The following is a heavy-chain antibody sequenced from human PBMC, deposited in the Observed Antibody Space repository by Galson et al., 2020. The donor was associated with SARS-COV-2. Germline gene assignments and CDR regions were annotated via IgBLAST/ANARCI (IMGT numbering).Heavy chain of an antibody. CDR1: GFTFGDYA. CDR2: IRSKAYGGTT. Sequence: TEGSLRLSCTASGFTFGDYAMSWVRQAPGKGLEWVGFIRSKAYGGTTEYAASVKGRFTISRDDSKSIAYLQMNSLKTEDTAVYYCTRDSFWSGYYNYWGQGTLVTVSS. J-gene: IGHJ4*02. V-gene: IGHV3-49*04. CDR3: TRDSFWSGYYNY. D-gene: IGHD3-3*01.